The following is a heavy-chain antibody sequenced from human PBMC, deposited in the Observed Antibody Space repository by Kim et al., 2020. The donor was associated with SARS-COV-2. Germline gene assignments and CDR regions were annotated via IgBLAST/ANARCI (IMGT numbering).Heavy chain of an antibody. D-gene: IGHD6-19*01. V-gene: IGHV4-4*02. Sequence: NPSLKSRVTISVDKSKNQFSLKLSSVTAADTAVYYCARVQNSGWFYAFDIWGQGTMVTVSS. CDR3: ARVQNSGWFYAFDI. J-gene: IGHJ3*02.